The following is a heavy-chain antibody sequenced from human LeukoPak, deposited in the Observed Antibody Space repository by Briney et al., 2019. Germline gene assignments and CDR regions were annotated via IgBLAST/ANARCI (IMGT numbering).Heavy chain of an antibody. CDR1: GFTFTNYW. D-gene: IGHD3-22*01. V-gene: IGHV3-48*04. CDR2: ISSSSSTI. J-gene: IGHJ4*02. CDR3: ALRVSNYYDSSGYYVY. Sequence: GGSLRLSCAASGFTFTNYWMHWVRQAPGKGLEWVSYISSSSSTIYYADSVKGRFTISRDNAKNSLYLQMNSLRAEDTAVYYCALRVSNYYDSSGYYVYWGQGTLVTVSS.